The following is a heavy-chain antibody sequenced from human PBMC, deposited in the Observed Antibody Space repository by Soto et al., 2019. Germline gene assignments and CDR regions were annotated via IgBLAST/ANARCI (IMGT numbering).Heavy chain of an antibody. CDR1: GFTLSSYF. J-gene: IGHJ5*02. D-gene: IGHD6-19*01. CDR3: AKDLEKWLVQLGGLDT. V-gene: IGHV3-23*01. CDR2: ISNSGGST. Sequence: DVQLLESGGGMVQPGGSLRLSCVASGFTLSSYFMTWVRQAPGKGLEWVSAISNSGGSTYYADSVKGRFTISRDNSHNTLYLQMNNLGAEDTARYYCAKDLEKWLVQLGGLDTWGQGAQVTVSS.